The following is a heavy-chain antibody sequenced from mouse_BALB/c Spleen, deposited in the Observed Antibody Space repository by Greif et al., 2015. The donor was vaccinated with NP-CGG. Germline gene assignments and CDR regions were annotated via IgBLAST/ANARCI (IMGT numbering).Heavy chain of an antibody. D-gene: IGHD4-1*01. CDR1: GYTFTDYY. CDR3: ARRTGTEAMDY. V-gene: IGHV1-84*02. CDR2: IYPGSGNT. J-gene: IGHJ4*01. Sequence: VQLQQSGPELVKPGASVKISCKASGYTFTDYYINWVKQKPGQGLEWIGWIYPGSGNTKYNEKFKGKATLTVDTSSSTAYMLLSSLTSEDTAVYFCARRTGTEAMDYWGQGTSVTVSS.